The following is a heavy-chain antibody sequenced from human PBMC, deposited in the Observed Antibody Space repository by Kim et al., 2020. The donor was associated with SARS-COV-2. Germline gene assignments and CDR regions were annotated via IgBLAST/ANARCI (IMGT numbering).Heavy chain of an antibody. V-gene: IGHV3-30*02. D-gene: IGHD6-13*01. CDR3: AKDPLWGTAATWIAAAGIDY. Sequence: RFTISRDNSKNTLYLQMNSLRAEDTAVYYCAKDPLWGTAATWIAAAGIDYWGQGTLVTVSS. J-gene: IGHJ4*02.